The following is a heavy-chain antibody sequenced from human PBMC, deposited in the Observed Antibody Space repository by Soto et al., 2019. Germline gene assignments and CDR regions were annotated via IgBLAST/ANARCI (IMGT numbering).Heavy chain of an antibody. V-gene: IGHV4-30-2*03. CDR2: IFYSGST. Sequence: PSETLSLTCAVSGGSISSGGSSWSWIRQPLGKGLEWIGYIFYSGSTYYSPSLESRVTISVDTSKNQLSLKVRSVTAADTAVYYCARHDGFSSGWIIDYCGHGTLVTVSS. CDR3: ARHDGFSSGWIIDY. J-gene: IGHJ4*01. CDR1: GGSISSGGSS. D-gene: IGHD6-19*01.